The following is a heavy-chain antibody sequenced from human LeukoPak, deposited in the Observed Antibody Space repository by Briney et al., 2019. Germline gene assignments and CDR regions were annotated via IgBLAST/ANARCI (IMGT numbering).Heavy chain of an antibody. V-gene: IGHV1-69*13. D-gene: IGHD5-18*01. Sequence: ASVKVSCKASGGTFSSYAISWVRQAPGQGLEWMGGIIPIFGTANYAQKFQGRVTITADESTSTAYMELRSLRSDDTAVYYCARDGSEGYGYPFDYWGQGTLVTVSS. CDR3: ARDGSEGYGYPFDY. CDR1: GGTFSSYA. CDR2: IIPIFGTA. J-gene: IGHJ4*02.